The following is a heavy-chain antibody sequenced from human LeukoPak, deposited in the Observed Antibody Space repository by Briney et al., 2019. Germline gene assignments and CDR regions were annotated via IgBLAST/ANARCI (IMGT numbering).Heavy chain of an antibody. CDR1: GFTFSSYE. D-gene: IGHD3-10*01. Sequence: PGGSLRLSCAASGFTFSSYEMNWVRQAPGKGLEWVSYISSSGSTIYYADSVKGRFTISRDNAKNSLYLQMNSLRAEDTAVYYCAKDQGVYGSGSYAVDYWGQGTLVTVSS. J-gene: IGHJ4*02. CDR2: ISSSGSTI. V-gene: IGHV3-48*03. CDR3: AKDQGVYGSGSYAVDY.